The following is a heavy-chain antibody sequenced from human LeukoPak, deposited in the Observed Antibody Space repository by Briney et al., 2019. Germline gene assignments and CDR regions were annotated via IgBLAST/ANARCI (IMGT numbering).Heavy chain of an antibody. CDR1: GFTFGDYA. CDR3: TRDRGAYNLYDY. CDR2: IRSKAYGETA. Sequence: PGASLRLSCKASGFTFGDYAMSWIRQAPGKGLEWVGFIRSKAYGETADYAASVKGRFTISRDDSKAIAYLQMNSLKTEDTAVYHCTRDRGAYNLYDYWGQGTLVTVSS. V-gene: IGHV3-49*03. D-gene: IGHD1-1*01. J-gene: IGHJ4*02.